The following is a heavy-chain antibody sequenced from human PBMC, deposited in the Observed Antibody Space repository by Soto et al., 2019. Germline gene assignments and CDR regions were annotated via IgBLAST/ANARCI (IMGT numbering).Heavy chain of an antibody. Sequence: ASVKVSCKASGGTFSSYAISWVRQAPGQGLEWMGWINPNSGGTNYAQKFQGWVTMTRDTSISTAYMELSRLRSDDTAVYYCARVTVPAAVMGGFDPWGQGTLVTVSS. CDR1: GGTFSSYA. D-gene: IGHD2-2*01. CDR3: ARVTVPAAVMGGFDP. J-gene: IGHJ5*02. CDR2: INPNSGGT. V-gene: IGHV1-2*04.